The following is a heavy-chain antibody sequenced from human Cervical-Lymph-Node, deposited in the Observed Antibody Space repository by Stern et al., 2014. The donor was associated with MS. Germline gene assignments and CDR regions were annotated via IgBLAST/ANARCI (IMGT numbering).Heavy chain of an antibody. CDR3: GKDLHYWTADS. CDR1: GFTFSNFA. D-gene: IGHD1-1*01. CDR2: SGTDGGT. Sequence: VQLVESGGGLVQPGGSLRLSCAGSGFTFSNFAITWIRQAPGKGLEWVSGSGTDGGTHFAESVEGRFSISRDNSKNTLFLQMDRLRAEDTAIYYCGKDLHYWTADSWGQGTLVTVSS. V-gene: IGHV3-23*04. J-gene: IGHJ4*02.